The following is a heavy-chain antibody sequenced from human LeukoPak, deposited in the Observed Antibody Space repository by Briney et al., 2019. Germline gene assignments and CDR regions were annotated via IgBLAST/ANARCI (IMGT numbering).Heavy chain of an antibody. V-gene: IGHV3-21*01. CDR2: ISSSSSYI. J-gene: IGHJ4*02. D-gene: IGHD2-2*01. CDR1: GFTFSSYS. CDR3: ARAWGDCSSTSCAIPFDY. Sequence: GGSLRLSCAASGFTFSSYSMNWVRQAPGKGLEWVSSISSSSSYIYYADSVKGRFTISRDNAKNSLYLQMNSLRAEDTAVYYCARAWGDCSSTSCAIPFDYWGQGTLVTVSS.